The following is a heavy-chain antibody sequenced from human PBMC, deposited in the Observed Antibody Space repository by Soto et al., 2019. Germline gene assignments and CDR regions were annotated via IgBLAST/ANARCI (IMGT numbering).Heavy chain of an antibody. V-gene: IGHV4-59*01. Sequence: SETLSLTCTVSGGSISSYYWSWIRQPPGKGLEWIGYIYYSGSTNYNPSLKSRVTISVDTSKNQFSLKLSSVTAADTAVYYCARSSITMVRGVTQNDYYYYYMDVWGKGTTVTVSS. CDR3: ARSSITMVRGVTQNDYYYYYMDV. D-gene: IGHD3-10*01. J-gene: IGHJ6*03. CDR1: GGSISSYY. CDR2: IYYSGST.